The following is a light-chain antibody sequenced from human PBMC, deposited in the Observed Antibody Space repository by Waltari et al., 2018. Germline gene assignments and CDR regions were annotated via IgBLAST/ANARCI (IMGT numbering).Light chain of an antibody. J-gene: IGKJ4*01. CDR3: QQYNNWPPLT. V-gene: IGKV3-15*01. CDR2: DAS. Sequence: EIVMTQSPATVSVFPGERATLSCRASQSVSSDLAWYQQKPGQAPRLLIYDASTRATGIPARFSGSGSGTEFTLTISSLQSEDFAVYYCQQYNNWPPLTFGGGTKVEIK. CDR1: QSVSSD.